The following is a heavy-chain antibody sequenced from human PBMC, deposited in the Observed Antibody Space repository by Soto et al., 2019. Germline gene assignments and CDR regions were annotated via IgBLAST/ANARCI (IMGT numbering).Heavy chain of an antibody. CDR1: GYNFATYW. V-gene: IGHV5-51*01. Sequence: LGESLKISFQASGYNFATYWIAWVRQMPGKGLEYMGIIYPGNSDARYSPSFQGQVTFSADKSISTAYLHWSSLKASDTAMYYCARHGFYGDYASNYFDPWGQGTLVTVSS. CDR2: IYPGNSDA. D-gene: IGHD4-17*01. J-gene: IGHJ5*02. CDR3: ARHGFYGDYASNYFDP.